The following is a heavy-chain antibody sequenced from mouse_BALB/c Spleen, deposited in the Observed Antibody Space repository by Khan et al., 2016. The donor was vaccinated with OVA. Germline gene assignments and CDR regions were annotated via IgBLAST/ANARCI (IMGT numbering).Heavy chain of an antibody. D-gene: IGHD2-4*01. J-gene: IGHJ2*01. CDR3: TRSYDSFYFDY. CDR1: GYSFTSYW. CDR2: IYPGISDT. V-gene: IGHV1-5*01. Sequence: VQLQQPGTVLARPGTSVKMSCKASGYSFTSYWMHWVKQRPGQGLEWIGAIYPGISDTRYNQKFKGKAKLTAVTSASTVSMEFSSLTNEDSAVYYCTRSYDSFYFDYWGQGSTLAVSS.